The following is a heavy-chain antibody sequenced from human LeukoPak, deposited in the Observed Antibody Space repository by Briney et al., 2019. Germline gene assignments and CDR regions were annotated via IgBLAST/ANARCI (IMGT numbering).Heavy chain of an antibody. J-gene: IGHJ4*02. D-gene: IGHD5-12*01. Sequence: PGGSLRLSCAASGFTVSSNYMSWVRQAPGKGLEWVSVIYSGGSTYYADSVKGRFTISRDNSKNTLYLQMNSLRAEDTAVYYCARKGGYSGYGSDYWGQGTLVTVSS. CDR2: IYSGGST. V-gene: IGHV3-66*01. CDR1: GFTVSSNY. CDR3: ARKGGYSGYGSDY.